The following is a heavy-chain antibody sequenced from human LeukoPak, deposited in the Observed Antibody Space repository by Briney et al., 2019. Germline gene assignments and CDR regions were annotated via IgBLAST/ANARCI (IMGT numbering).Heavy chain of an antibody. Sequence: SVKVSCKASGYTFTSYCISWVRQAPGQGREWMGWMSAYNGNTNYAQKLQGRVTMTTDTSTSTAYMELRRLRSDDTAVYYCASQREASSGPLCGMDVWGQGTTVTVSS. CDR3: ASQREASSGPLCGMDV. CDR1: GYTFTSYC. D-gene: IGHD6-19*01. CDR2: MSAYNGNT. V-gene: IGHV1-18*01. J-gene: IGHJ6*02.